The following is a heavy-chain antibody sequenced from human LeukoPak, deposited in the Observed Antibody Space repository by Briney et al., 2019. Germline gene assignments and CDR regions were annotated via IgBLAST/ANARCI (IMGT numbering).Heavy chain of an antibody. Sequence: GGSLRLSCAASGFTFSSYAMSWVRQAPGKGLEWVSAISGGGGSTYYADSVKGRFTISRDNSKNTLYLQMNSLRAEDTAVYYCAKGVAAAGTNYFDYWGQGTLVTVSS. CDR3: AKGVAAAGTNYFDY. CDR2: ISGGGGST. D-gene: IGHD6-13*01. CDR1: GFTFSSYA. J-gene: IGHJ4*02. V-gene: IGHV3-23*01.